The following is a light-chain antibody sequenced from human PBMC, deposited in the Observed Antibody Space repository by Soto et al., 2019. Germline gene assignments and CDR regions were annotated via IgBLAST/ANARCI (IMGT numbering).Light chain of an antibody. Sequence: IQMTQSPSSLSASVGDEVTISCRASQSISSYLNWYQQKPGKAPKLLIYAASSLQSGVPSRFSGSGSGTDFTLTISSLQPEDFATYYCQQSYSTPWTFGQGNKVDIK. J-gene: IGKJ1*01. CDR2: AAS. CDR3: QQSYSTPWT. V-gene: IGKV1-39*01. CDR1: QSISSY.